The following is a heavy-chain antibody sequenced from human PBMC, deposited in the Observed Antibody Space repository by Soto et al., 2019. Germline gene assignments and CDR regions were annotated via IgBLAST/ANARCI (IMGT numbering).Heavy chain of an antibody. D-gene: IGHD2-15*01. V-gene: IGHV3-30-3*01. Sequence: GGSLRLSCAASGFTFSGSAMHWVRQASGKGLEWVAVISYDGSNTYYADSVKGRFTISRDNSKNTLYLQMNSPRAEDTAVYYCASLHCSGGSCPDYWGQGTLVTVSS. CDR2: ISYDGSNT. CDR3: ASLHCSGGSCPDY. CDR1: GFTFSGSA. J-gene: IGHJ4*02.